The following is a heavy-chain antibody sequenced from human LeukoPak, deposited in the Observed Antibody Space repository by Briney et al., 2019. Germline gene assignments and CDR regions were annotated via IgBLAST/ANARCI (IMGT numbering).Heavy chain of an antibody. J-gene: IGHJ4*02. D-gene: IGHD1-1*01. CDR1: GDTFSSYA. CDR2: IIPIFGTA. CDR3: ARGGTGTTSVDY. V-gene: IGHV1-69*01. Sequence: SVKVSCKASGDTFSSYAISWVRQAPGQGLEWMGGIIPIFGTANYAQKFQGRVTITADESTSTAYMELSSLRSEDTAVYYCARGGTGTTSVDYWGQGTLVTDSS.